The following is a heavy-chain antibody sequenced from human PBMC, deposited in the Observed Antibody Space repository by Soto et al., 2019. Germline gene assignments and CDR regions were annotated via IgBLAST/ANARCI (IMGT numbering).Heavy chain of an antibody. CDR2: IYYSGST. CDR1: GGSISSISYY. V-gene: IGHV4-39*01. Sequence: SETLSLTWTVSGGSISSISYYWGWIRQPPGKGLEWIGSIYYSGSTYYNPSLKSRVTISVDTSKNQFSLKLSSVTAADTAVYYCARARGQLVRGWFDPWGQGTLVTVSS. J-gene: IGHJ5*02. D-gene: IGHD6-13*01. CDR3: ARARGQLVRGWFDP.